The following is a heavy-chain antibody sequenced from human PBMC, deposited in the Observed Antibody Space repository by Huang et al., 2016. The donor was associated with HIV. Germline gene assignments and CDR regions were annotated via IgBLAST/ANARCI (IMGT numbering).Heavy chain of an antibody. CDR1: GFTFSQYS. CDR2: ISFDGGGK. V-gene: IGHV3-30-3*01. Sequence: QVQLVESGGGVVQPGRSLRFSCAASGFTFSQYSMHWVRQAPGEGLDWVAVISFDGGGKYYADSVKGRFTISRDNSKNTRYLQMNSLRGQDTAVYYCARQGTYGGFDYWGQGTLVTVSS. CDR3: ARQGTYGGFDY. J-gene: IGHJ4*02. D-gene: IGHD4-17*01.